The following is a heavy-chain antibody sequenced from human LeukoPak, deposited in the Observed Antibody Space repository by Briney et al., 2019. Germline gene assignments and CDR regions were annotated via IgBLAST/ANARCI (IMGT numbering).Heavy chain of an antibody. CDR3: ARSGYYYDSSGSSS. J-gene: IGHJ5*02. Sequence: PGGSLRLSCAASGFTVSSNYMSWVRQAPGKGLEWVSSISGVGSTSYADSVKGRFTISRDNSRSTLYLQMDSLRPEDTAVCYCARSGYYYDSSGSSSWGQGTLVTVSS. D-gene: IGHD3-22*01. V-gene: IGHV3-66*01. CDR1: GFTVSSNY. CDR2: ISGVGST.